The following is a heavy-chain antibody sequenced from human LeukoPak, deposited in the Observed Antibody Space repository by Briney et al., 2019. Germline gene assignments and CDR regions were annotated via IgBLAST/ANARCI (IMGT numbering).Heavy chain of an antibody. V-gene: IGHV3-23*01. Sequence: GGSLRLSCAASEFTFSSYAMSWVRQAPGKGLEWVSVISGGGSSTYYAGSVKGRFTISRDNSKNTLYLQMNSLRAEDTAVYYCAKGREYSYGFTYWGQGTLVTVSS. CDR3: AKGREYSYGFTY. J-gene: IGHJ4*02. CDR1: EFTFSSYA. D-gene: IGHD5-18*01. CDR2: ISGGGSST.